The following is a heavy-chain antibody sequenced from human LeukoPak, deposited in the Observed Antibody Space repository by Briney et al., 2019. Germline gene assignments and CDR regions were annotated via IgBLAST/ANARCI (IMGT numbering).Heavy chain of an antibody. CDR2: ISASGRNT. D-gene: IGHD4/OR15-4a*01. Sequence: PGGSLRLSCAASGFTFSSYAMSWVRQAPGKGLEWVSVISASGRNTYYADSVKGRFTISRDNSKNTLYVQMNSLRAEDTAVYYCAKILFDYGPFDYWGQGTLVTVSS. CDR1: GFTFSSYA. V-gene: IGHV3-23*01. J-gene: IGHJ4*02. CDR3: AKILFDYGPFDY.